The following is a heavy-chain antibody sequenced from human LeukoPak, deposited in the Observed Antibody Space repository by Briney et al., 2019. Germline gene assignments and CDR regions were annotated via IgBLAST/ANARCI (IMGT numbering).Heavy chain of an antibody. CDR2: INPNSGGT. Sequence: ASVKVSCKASGYTFTGYYINWVRQAPGQGLEWMGWINPNSGGTNYAQKFQGRVTMTRDTSISTAYMELSRLRSDDTAVYYCAKNHLPTPDCGSINFDYWGQGTLVT. CDR1: GYTFTGYY. J-gene: IGHJ4*02. D-gene: IGHD4-23*01. V-gene: IGHV1-2*02. CDR3: AKNHLPTPDCGSINFDY.